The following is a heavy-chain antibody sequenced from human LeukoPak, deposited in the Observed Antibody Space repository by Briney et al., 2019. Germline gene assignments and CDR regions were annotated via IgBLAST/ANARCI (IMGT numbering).Heavy chain of an antibody. V-gene: IGHV1-24*01. CDR3: ATGIPKSIAAAPYYYYMDV. D-gene: IGHD6-13*01. Sequence: ASVKVSCKVSGYTLTELSMHWVRQAPGKGLEWMGGFDPEDGETIYAQKFQGRVTMTEDTSTDTAYMELSSLRSEDTAVYYCATGIPKSIAAAPYYYYMDVWGKRTTVTVSS. CDR2: FDPEDGET. J-gene: IGHJ6*03. CDR1: GYTLTELS.